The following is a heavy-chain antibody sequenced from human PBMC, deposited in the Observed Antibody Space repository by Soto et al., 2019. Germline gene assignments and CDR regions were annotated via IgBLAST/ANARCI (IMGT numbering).Heavy chain of an antibody. CDR2: IYPGDSDT. CDR3: ARTSAAGKYYYGMDV. D-gene: IGHD6-13*01. CDR1: GYSFTSYW. J-gene: IGHJ6*02. Sequence: PGESLKISCKGSGYSFTSYWIGWVRQMPGKGLEWMGIIYPGDSDTRYSPSFQGQVTISADKSISTAYLQWSSLKASDTAMYYCARTSAAGKYYYGMDVWGQGTRVTASS. V-gene: IGHV5-51*01.